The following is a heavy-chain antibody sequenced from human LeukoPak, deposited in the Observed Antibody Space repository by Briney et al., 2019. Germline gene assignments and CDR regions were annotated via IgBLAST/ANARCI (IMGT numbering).Heavy chain of an antibody. V-gene: IGHV4-59*08. CDR1: GDSVTTYY. Sequence: PSETLSLTCTVSGDSVTTYYWSWIRQPPGKGLEWLGYVYYSGSATYNPSLKSRVTISVDTSKNQFSLKLSSVTAADTAVYYCARHSLNIAAAGKEFDYWGQGILVTVSS. CDR2: VYYSGSA. CDR3: ARHSLNIAAAGKEFDY. J-gene: IGHJ4*02. D-gene: IGHD6-13*01.